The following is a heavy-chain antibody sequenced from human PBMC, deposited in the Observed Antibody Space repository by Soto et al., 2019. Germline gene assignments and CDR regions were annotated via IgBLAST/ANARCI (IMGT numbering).Heavy chain of an antibody. CDR1: GFTVSSSY. CDR3: ARETVPPSYHYYDC. D-gene: IGHD2-2*02. J-gene: IGHJ4*02. Sequence: EVQLVETGGGLIQPGGSLRLSCAASGFTVSSSYMSWVRQAPGRGLEWVSTIFSGGTTHYADSVQGRFTISRDSSKNTLFLQLNSPRAEDTAIYYCARETVPPSYHYYDCWGQGTQVTVSS. CDR2: IFSGGTT. V-gene: IGHV3-53*02.